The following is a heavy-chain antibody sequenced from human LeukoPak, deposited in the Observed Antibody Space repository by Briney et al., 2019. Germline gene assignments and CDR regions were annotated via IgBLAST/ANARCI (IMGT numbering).Heavy chain of an antibody. D-gene: IGHD2-2*01. J-gene: IGHJ3*02. CDR3: ALVKEPAALYAFDI. Sequence: GRSLRLSCAASGFTFSSYAMHWDRQAPGKGLEWVAVISYDGSNKYYADSVKGRFTISRDNSKNTLYLQMNSLRAEDTAVYYCALVKEPAALYAFDIWGQGTMVTVSS. CDR2: ISYDGSNK. V-gene: IGHV3-30*04. CDR1: GFTFSSYA.